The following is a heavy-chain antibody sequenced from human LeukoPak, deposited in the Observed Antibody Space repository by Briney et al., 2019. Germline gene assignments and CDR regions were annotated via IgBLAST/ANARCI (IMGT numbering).Heavy chain of an antibody. Sequence: GESLKISCNGSGYSFTSYWIGWVRHMPGEGLEWMGIIYPGDSDTRYSPSFKGQVTTSADKSISTAYVQWSSLKASDTAMYYCARRDSSSKHFDYWGQGTLVTVSS. D-gene: IGHD6-13*01. CDR2: IYPGDSDT. CDR1: GYSFTSYW. V-gene: IGHV5-51*01. J-gene: IGHJ4*02. CDR3: ARRDSSSKHFDY.